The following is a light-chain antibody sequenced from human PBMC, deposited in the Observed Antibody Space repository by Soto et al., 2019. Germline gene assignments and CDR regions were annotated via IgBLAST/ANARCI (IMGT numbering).Light chain of an antibody. V-gene: IGKV1-5*03. J-gene: IGKJ1*01. CDR2: KAS. CDR3: QQYNSDWK. Sequence: GDRVTITCRASQSIGTWLAWYQQKPGKTPQLLIHKASTLEDGVPSRFSGSGSGTEFTLIINSLQPDDFATYYCQQYNSDWKFGQGTKVDIK. CDR1: QSIGTW.